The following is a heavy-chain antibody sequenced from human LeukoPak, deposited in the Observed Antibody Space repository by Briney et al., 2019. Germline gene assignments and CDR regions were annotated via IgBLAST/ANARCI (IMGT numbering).Heavy chain of an antibody. CDR1: GGTFSSYA. V-gene: IGHV1-69*01. Sequence: SVKVSCKASGGTFSSYAISWVRQAPGQGLEWMGGIIPIFGTANYAQKFQGRVTITADESTSTAYMELSSLRSEDTAVYYCARGRLLYGTPNYFDYWGQGTLVTVSS. CDR3: ARGRLLYGTPNYFDY. J-gene: IGHJ4*02. CDR2: IIPIFGTA. D-gene: IGHD3-3*01.